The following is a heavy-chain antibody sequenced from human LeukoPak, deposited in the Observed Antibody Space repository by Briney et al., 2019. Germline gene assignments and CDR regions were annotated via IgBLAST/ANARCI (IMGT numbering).Heavy chain of an antibody. CDR2: INPNSGGT. Sequence: GASVKVSCKASGYTFTGYYMHWVRQAPGQGLEWMGWINPNSGGTNYAQKFQGRVTMTRDTSISTAYMELSRLRSDDTAVYYRARGSYNWNDGGYYFDYWGQGTLVTVSS. V-gene: IGHV1-2*02. J-gene: IGHJ4*02. D-gene: IGHD1-1*01. CDR3: ARGSYNWNDGGYYFDY. CDR1: GYTFTGYY.